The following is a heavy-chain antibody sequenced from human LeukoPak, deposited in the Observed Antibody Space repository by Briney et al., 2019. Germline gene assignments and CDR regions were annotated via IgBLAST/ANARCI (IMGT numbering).Heavy chain of an antibody. V-gene: IGHV4-34*01. J-gene: IGHJ6*03. CDR1: GGSFSGYY. Sequence: SETLSLTCAVYGGSFSGYYWSWIRQPPGKGLEWIGEINHSGSTNYNPSLKSRVTISVDTSKNQFPLKLSSVTAADTAVYYCARASNSGYYYYYYMDVWGKGTTVTVSS. D-gene: IGHD3-10*01. CDR3: ARASNSGYYYYYYMDV. CDR2: INHSGST.